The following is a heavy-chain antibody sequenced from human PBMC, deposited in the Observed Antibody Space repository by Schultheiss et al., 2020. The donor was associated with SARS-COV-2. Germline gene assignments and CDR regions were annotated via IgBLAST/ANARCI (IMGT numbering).Heavy chain of an antibody. CDR3: ASSMGRSAPDY. CDR1: GFTVSAAY. J-gene: IGHJ4*02. Sequence: GGSLRLSCAASGFTVSAAYMSWVRQAPGKGLEWVSVIYSGGRTYYADSVKGRFTISRDNSKNTLYLQMNSLRAEDTAVYYCASSMGRSAPDYWGQGTLVTVSS. CDR2: IYSGGRT. D-gene: IGHD3-10*01. V-gene: IGHV3-53*01.